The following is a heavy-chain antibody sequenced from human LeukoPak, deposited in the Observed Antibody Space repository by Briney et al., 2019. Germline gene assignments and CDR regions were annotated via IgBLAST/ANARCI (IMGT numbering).Heavy chain of an antibody. Sequence: GAAVKVSCKASVYTFTRYYMHSVRQAPGQGREWMGWINPKSGGTNNAHKLQGRVTMTRDTSIRTAYMELSRLRSDDTAVYYCAVRGVITRYYYHMYVWGKGTTVTISS. V-gene: IGHV1-2*02. CDR2: INPKSGGT. J-gene: IGHJ6*03. CDR3: AVRGVITRYYYHMYV. D-gene: IGHD3-10*01. CDR1: VYTFTRYY.